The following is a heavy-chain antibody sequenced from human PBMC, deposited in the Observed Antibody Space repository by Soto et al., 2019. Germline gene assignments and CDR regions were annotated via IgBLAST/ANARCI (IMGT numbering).Heavy chain of an antibody. V-gene: IGHV1-69*01. D-gene: IGHD2-2*01. Sequence: QVQLVQSGAEVKKPGSSVKVSCKASGGTFSSYAISWVRQAPRQGLEWMGGIIPISETTNYAQKFQGRVTITADESKSTAYMELSSLRSEDTAVYYCARSQGSSTSLEIYYYYYYGMDVWGQGTTVTLSS. CDR3: ARSQGSSTSLEIYYYYYYGMDV. J-gene: IGHJ6*02. CDR1: GGTFSSYA. CDR2: IIPISETT.